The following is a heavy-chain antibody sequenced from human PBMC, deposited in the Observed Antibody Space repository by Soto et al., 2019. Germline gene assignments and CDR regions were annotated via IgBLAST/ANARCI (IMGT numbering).Heavy chain of an antibody. CDR2: IIPIFGTA. D-gene: IGHD2-2*02. CDR1: GGTFSSYA. CDR3: ARVRVVPAAIGAFDI. J-gene: IGHJ3*02. Sequence: ASVKVSCKASGGTFSSYAISWVRQAPGQGLEWMGGIIPIFGTANYAQKFQGRVTITADESTSTAYMELSSLRSEDTAVYYCARVRVVPAAIGAFDIWGQGTMVTVSS. V-gene: IGHV1-69*13.